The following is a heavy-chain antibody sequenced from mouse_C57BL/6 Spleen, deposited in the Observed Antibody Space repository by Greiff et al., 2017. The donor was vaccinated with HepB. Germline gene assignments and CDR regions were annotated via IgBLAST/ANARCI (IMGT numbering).Heavy chain of an antibody. J-gene: IGHJ2*01. CDR1: GFTFSSYA. V-gene: IGHV5-4*01. CDR3: ARDDYGGDY. Sequence: EVNVVESGGGLVKPGGSLKLSCAASGFTFSSYAMSWVRQTPEKRLEWVATISDGGSYTYYPDNVKGRFTISRDNAKNNLYLQMSHLKSEDTAMYYCARDDYGGDYWGQGTTLTVSS. CDR2: ISDGGSYT. D-gene: IGHD2-4*01.